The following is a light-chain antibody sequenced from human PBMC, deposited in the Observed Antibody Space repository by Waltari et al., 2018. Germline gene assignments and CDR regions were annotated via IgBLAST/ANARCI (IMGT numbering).Light chain of an antibody. J-gene: IGLJ2*01. CDR2: STN. Sequence: QSVLTQPPSASGTPGQRVTIPCSGSSPNSGSKTVNWYQQLPGTAPKLPIFSTNQRPSGVPDRFSGSKSGTSASLAISGLQSEDEADYYCTAWDDSLNGVVFGGGTKLTVL. CDR3: TAWDDSLNGVV. V-gene: IGLV1-44*01. CDR1: SPNSGSKT.